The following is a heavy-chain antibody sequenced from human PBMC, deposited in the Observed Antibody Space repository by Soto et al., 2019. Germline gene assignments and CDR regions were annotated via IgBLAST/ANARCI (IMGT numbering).Heavy chain of an antibody. CDR2: ISGSGGNT. CDR1: GFTFSSYA. D-gene: IGHD4-4*01. J-gene: IGHJ4*02. V-gene: IGHV3-23*01. Sequence: GSLLLSCAASGFTFSSYAMNWVRQAPGKGLEWVSVISGSGGNTYYADSVKVRFTISRDNSKNTLFLKMNSMRAEDTAIYYCAKGQSNTVSVRTSFDSWGQGTMVTVSS. CDR3: AKGQSNTVSVRTSFDS.